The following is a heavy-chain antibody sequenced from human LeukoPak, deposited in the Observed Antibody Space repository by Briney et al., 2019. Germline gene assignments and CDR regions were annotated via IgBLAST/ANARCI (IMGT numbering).Heavy chain of an antibody. Sequence: PGGSLRLSCAASGFTFSTYWMHWVRQAPGKGLVWVSRYNGDGTSTSTSYADSVKGRFTISRDNAKNTLYLHMNTLRAEDTAVYDCARDRDYGAPDYWGQGTLVTVSS. CDR2: YNGDGTSTST. D-gene: IGHD4-17*01. V-gene: IGHV3-74*01. CDR1: GFTFSTYW. CDR3: ARDRDYGAPDY. J-gene: IGHJ4*02.